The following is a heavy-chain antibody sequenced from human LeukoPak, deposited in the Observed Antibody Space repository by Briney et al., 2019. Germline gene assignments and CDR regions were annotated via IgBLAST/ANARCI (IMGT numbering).Heavy chain of an antibody. CDR2: INWNSDNI. J-gene: IGHJ3*02. D-gene: IGHD3-22*01. CDR1: GFTFNDHA. CDR3: ARAAYYYDTTGLGAVDI. Sequence: GGSLRLSCAASGFTFNDHAMYWVRQAPGKGLEWVSGINWNSDNIGYADSVKGRFTISRDDAKNSLFLQMNSLRTEDTALYYCARAAYYYDTTGLGAVDIWGQGTMVTVSS. V-gene: IGHV3-9*01.